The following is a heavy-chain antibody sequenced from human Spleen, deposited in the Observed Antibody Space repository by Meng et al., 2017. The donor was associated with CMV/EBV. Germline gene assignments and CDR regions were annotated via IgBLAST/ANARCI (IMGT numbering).Heavy chain of an antibody. Sequence: GESLKISCAASGFTFSSYAMSWVRQAPGKGLEWVSAISGSGGSTYYADSVKGRFTISRDNSKNTLSLQMNSLRAEDTAVYYCTKDGGYSRSNNWYAAFDIWGQGTMVTVSS. CDR3: TKDGGYSRSNNWYAAFDI. V-gene: IGHV3-23*01. J-gene: IGHJ3*02. D-gene: IGHD2-2*01. CDR2: ISGSGGST. CDR1: GFTFSSYA.